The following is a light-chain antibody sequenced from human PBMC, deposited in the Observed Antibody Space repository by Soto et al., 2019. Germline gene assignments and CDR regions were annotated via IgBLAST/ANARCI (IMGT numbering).Light chain of an antibody. Sequence: QSALTQPPSASGSPGQSVTISCTGTSSDVGGYNYVSWYQQHPGKAPKLMNYEVSKRPSGVPDRFSGSKSGNTASLTVSGLQAEDEADYYCSSYAGSNNGVFGGGTQLTVL. CDR2: EVS. J-gene: IGLJ2*01. V-gene: IGLV2-8*01. CDR3: SSYAGSNNGV. CDR1: SSDVGGYNY.